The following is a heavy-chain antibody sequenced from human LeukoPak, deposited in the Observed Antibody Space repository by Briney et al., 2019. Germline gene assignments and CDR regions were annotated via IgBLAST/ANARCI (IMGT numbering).Heavy chain of an antibody. Sequence: GGSLRLSCVASGFIFNKHAMSWVRQAPGKGLEWVSGLSGSGSSTDYADSVKGRFTVSRDNSKNTLFLQMNSLRAEDTAIYYCAKERDYGPADYWGQGTRVTVSS. CDR2: LSGSGSST. CDR3: AKERDYGPADY. J-gene: IGHJ4*02. D-gene: IGHD4/OR15-4a*01. CDR1: GFIFNKHA. V-gene: IGHV3-23*01.